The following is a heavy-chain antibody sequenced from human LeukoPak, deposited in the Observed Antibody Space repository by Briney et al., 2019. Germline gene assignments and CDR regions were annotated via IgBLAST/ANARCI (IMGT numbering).Heavy chain of an antibody. V-gene: IGHV3-72*01. CDR2: TRNKANSYTT. D-gene: IGHD6-19*01. J-gene: IGHJ4*02. CDR1: GFTFSDHY. Sequence: GGSLRLSCAASGFTFSDHYMDWVRQAPGKGLEWVGRTRNKANSYTTEYAASVKGRFTISRDDTKNSLYLQMNSLKTEDTAVYYCAKDRSISSGWPHDYWGQGTLVTVSS. CDR3: AKDRSISSGWPHDY.